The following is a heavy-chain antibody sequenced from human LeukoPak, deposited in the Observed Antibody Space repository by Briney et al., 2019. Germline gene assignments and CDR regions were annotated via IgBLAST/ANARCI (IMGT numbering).Heavy chain of an antibody. J-gene: IGHJ5*02. CDR1: GFTSSAYL. Sequence: GGSLRLSCAASGFTSSAYLMSWVRQAPGKGLEWVANIKRDGSEKYYVDSVEGRFTISRDNAKNSLYLQMNSLRAEDTAVYYCARDLGSSNSYYIWFDPWGQGTLVTVSS. V-gene: IGHV3-7*01. CDR3: ARDLGSSNSYYIWFDP. D-gene: IGHD1-26*01. CDR2: IKRDGSEK.